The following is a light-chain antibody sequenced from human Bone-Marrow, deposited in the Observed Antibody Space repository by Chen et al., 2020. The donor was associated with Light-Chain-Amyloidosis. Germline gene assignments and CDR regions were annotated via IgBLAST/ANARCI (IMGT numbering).Light chain of an antibody. CDR2: GAS. CDR1: QSVNSN. Sequence: ETVTTQSPALLSVSPGESVTLSCRASQSVNSNLAWYQQRPGQAPRLLIYGASTRATGIPARFSGSGSGTQCTLTISSLQYEEFAVYYCQQYNDWPRSFGQGTKLEIK. CDR3: QQYNDWPRS. J-gene: IGKJ2*04. V-gene: IGKV3-15*01.